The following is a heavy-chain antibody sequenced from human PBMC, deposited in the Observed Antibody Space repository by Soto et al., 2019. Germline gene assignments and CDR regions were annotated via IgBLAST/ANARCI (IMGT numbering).Heavy chain of an antibody. CDR1: GASISSYY. J-gene: IGHJ4*02. CDR2: FYYSGST. Sequence: SETLPLTCTVSGASISSYYWSWIRQPPGKGLEWIGYFYYSGSTNYNPSLKSRVTISVDTSKNQFSLKLSSVTAADTAVYYCARGTLTSYFDYWGQGTLVTVSS. CDR3: ARGTLTSYFDY. V-gene: IGHV4-59*01.